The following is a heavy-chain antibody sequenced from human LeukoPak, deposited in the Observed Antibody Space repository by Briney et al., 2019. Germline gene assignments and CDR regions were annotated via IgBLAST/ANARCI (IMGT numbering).Heavy chain of an antibody. Sequence: SETLSLTCTVSGGSVSSGSYYWSWIRQHPGKGLEWIGYIYYSGSTYYNPSLKSRVTISVDTSKNQFSLKLSSVTAADTAVYYCARVYRYWFDPWGQGTLVTVSS. CDR3: ARVYRYWFDP. J-gene: IGHJ5*02. CDR2: IYYSGST. D-gene: IGHD5/OR15-5a*01. CDR1: GGSVSSGSYY. V-gene: IGHV4-31*03.